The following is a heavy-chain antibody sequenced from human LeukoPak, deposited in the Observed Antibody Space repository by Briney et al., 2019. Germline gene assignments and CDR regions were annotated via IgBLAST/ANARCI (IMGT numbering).Heavy chain of an antibody. V-gene: IGHV1-69*13. CDR1: GGTFSSYA. Sequence: GASVKVSCKASGGTFSSYAVSWVRQAPGQGLEWMGGIIPIFGTANYAQKFQGRVTITADESTSTAYMELSSLRSEDTAVYYCARDPPSYYYDSSGYSNWGQGTLVTVSS. CDR2: IIPIFGTA. CDR3: ARDPPSYYYDSSGYSN. J-gene: IGHJ4*02. D-gene: IGHD3-22*01.